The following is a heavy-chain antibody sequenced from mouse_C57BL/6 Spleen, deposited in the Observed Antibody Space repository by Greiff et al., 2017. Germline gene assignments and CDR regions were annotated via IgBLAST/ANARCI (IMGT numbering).Heavy chain of an antibody. CDR3: TRGGSNYRYFDV. CDR1: GFTFSSYA. D-gene: IGHD2-5*01. V-gene: IGHV5-9-1*02. CDR2: ISSGGDYI. J-gene: IGHJ1*03. Sequence: EVHLVESGEGLVKPGGSLKLSCAASGFTFSSYAMSWVRQTPEKRLEWVAYISSGGDYIYYADTVKGRFTISRDNARNTLYLQMSSLKSEDTAMYYCTRGGSNYRYFDVWGTGTTVTVSS.